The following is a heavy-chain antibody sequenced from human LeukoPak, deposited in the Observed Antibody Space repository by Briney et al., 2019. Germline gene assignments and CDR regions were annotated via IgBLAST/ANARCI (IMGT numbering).Heavy chain of an antibody. V-gene: IGHV3-7*01. Sequence: PGGSLRLSCAASGLIFSSRWMSWVRQAPGKGLEWVASINQGGNDKRHADSVKGRFTISRDNAKNSLSLQLNSPRAEDTAMYYCATLKDAVTTFDNWGQGTLVTVSS. CDR3: ATLKDAVTTFDN. CDR2: INQGGNDK. CDR1: GLIFSSRW. D-gene: IGHD4-17*01. J-gene: IGHJ4*02.